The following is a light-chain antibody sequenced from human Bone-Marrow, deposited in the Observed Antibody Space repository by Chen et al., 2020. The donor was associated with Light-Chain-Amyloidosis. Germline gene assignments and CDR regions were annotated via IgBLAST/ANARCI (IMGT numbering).Light chain of an antibody. J-gene: IGLJ1*01. Sequence: QSALAQPASVSGSPGQSITISCTGTSSDVGTYNYVSWYQHHPGQAPKLMIFDVSNRPSGVSNRFAGSKSGNTASLTISGLQTEDEDDYYCSSYTSTSTYYVFGAGTRVTVL. CDR3: SSYTSTSTYYV. CDR2: DVS. CDR1: SSDVGTYNY. V-gene: IGLV2-14*03.